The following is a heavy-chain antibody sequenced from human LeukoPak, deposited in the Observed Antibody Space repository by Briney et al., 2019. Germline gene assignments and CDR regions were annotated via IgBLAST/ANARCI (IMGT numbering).Heavy chain of an antibody. Sequence: SETLSLTCNDSGDSVSSVYWSWIRQPPGKGLEWIGYIYYNGYTDYNPSLKSRVTISVDTSKNQLSLHMSSVTASDSAIYYCARHRRNLNEDRFREGEPNFDYWGQGTLVTVSS. V-gene: IGHV4-59*08. J-gene: IGHJ4*02. CDR3: ARHRRNLNEDRFREGEPNFDY. CDR1: GDSVSSVY. D-gene: IGHD1-14*01. CDR2: IYYNGYT.